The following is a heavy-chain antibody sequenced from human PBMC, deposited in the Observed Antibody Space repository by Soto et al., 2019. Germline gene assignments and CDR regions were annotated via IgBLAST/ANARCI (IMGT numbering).Heavy chain of an antibody. CDR3: ARVEADYGSYYYYMDV. D-gene: IGHD4-17*01. CDR1: GYTFTSYD. J-gene: IGHJ6*03. Sequence: GASVKVSCKASGYTFTSYDINWVRQATGQGLEWMGWMNPNSGNTGYAQKFQGRVTMTRNTSISTAYMELSSLRSEDTAGYYCARVEADYGSYYYYMDVWGKGTTVTVSS. V-gene: IGHV1-8*01. CDR2: MNPNSGNT.